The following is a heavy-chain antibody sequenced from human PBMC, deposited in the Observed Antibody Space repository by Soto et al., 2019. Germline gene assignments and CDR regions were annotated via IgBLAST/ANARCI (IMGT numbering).Heavy chain of an antibody. CDR2: IYYSGST. V-gene: IGHV4-30-4*01. J-gene: IGHJ5*02. Sequence: PSETLSLTCTVSGGSISSGDYYWSWIRQPPGKGLEWIGYIYYSGSTYYNPSLKSRVTISVDTSKNQFSLKLSSVTAADTAVYYCARDRVQGWNVGGFDPWGQGTLVTVS. CDR3: ARDRVQGWNVGGFDP. CDR1: GGSISSGDYY. D-gene: IGHD1-1*01.